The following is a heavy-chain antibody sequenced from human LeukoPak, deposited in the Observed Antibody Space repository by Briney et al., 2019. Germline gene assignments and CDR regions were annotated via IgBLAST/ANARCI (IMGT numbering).Heavy chain of an antibody. V-gene: IGHV1-69*04. CDR1: GGTFSSYA. CDR2: IVPILGVA. CDR3: ARRPSRYDESSGYPEPFDY. Sequence: SVKVSCKASGGTFSSYAISWVRQAPGQGLEWMGRIVPILGVANYAQKFQGRVTITADKSTSTAYMELSSLRSEDTAVYYCARRPSRYDESSGYPEPFDYWGQGTLVTVSP. J-gene: IGHJ4*02. D-gene: IGHD3-22*01.